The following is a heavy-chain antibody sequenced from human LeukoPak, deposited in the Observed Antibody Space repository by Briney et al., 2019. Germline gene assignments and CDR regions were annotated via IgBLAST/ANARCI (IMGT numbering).Heavy chain of an antibody. CDR2: IYYSGYT. CDR3: ARDGVLMVYRYYFDY. CDR1: GGSISSYY. D-gene: IGHD2-8*01. V-gene: IGHV4-59*01. Sequence: PSETLSLTCTVSGGSISSYYWSWIRQPPGKGLEWIGYIYYSGYTNYNPSLKSRVTISVDTSKNQFSLKLSSVTAADTAVYYCARDGVLMVYRYYFDYWGQGTLVTVSS. J-gene: IGHJ4*02.